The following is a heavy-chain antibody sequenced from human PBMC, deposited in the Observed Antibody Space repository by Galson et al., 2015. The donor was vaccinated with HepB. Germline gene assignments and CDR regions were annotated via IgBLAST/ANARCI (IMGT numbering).Heavy chain of an antibody. CDR2: IYTSGST. Sequence: TLSLTCTVSGGSISSGSYYWSWIRQPAGKGLEWIGRIYTSGSTNYNPSLKSRVTISVDTSKNQFSLKLSSVTAADTAVYYCARDLTPYYYYGMDVWGQGTTVTVSS. D-gene: IGHD2-15*01. J-gene: IGHJ6*02. CDR3: ARDLTPYYYYGMDV. CDR1: GGSISSGSYY. V-gene: IGHV4-61*02.